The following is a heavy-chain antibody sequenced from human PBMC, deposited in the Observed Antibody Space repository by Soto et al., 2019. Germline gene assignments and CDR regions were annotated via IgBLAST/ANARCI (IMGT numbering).Heavy chain of an antibody. CDR2: IYWNDDK. V-gene: IGHV2-5*01. CDR1: GFSLSTSGVG. Sequence: QSGPTLVNPTQTLTLTCTFSGFSLSTSGVGVGWIRQPPGKALEWLALIYWNDDKRYSPSLKSRLTITKDTSKNQVVLTMTNMDPVDTATYYCARTYYDFWSGYRSSWFDPWGQGTLVTVSS. D-gene: IGHD3-3*01. J-gene: IGHJ5*02. CDR3: ARTYYDFWSGYRSSWFDP.